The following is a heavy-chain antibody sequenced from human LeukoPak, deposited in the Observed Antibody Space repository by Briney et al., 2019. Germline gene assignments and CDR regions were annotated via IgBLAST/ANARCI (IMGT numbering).Heavy chain of an antibody. CDR1: GYTFTGYY. V-gene: IGHV1-2*02. D-gene: IGHD6-6*01. CDR3: ARDRRSIAARPGWFDH. Sequence: ASVTVSFTASGYTFTGYYMHWVRQAPGQGLEWMGWINPNSGGTNYAQKFQGRVTMTRDTSISTAYMELSRLRSDDTAVYYCARDRRSIAARPGWFDHWGQGTLVTVSS. CDR2: INPNSGGT. J-gene: IGHJ5*02.